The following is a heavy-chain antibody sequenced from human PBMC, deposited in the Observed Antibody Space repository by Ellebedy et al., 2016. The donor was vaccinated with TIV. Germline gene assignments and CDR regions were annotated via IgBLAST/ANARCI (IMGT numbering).Heavy chain of an antibody. V-gene: IGHV4-30-4*01. CDR3: AVMVYAIDSTGWFDP. CDR2: IYYSGST. Sequence: SETLSLXXTVSGGSISSGDYYWSWIRQPPGKGLEWIGYIYYSGSTYYNPSLKSRVTISVDTSKNQFSLKLSSVTAADTAVYYCAVMVYAIDSTGWFDPWGQGTLVTVSS. D-gene: IGHD2-8*01. CDR1: GGSISSGDYY. J-gene: IGHJ5*02.